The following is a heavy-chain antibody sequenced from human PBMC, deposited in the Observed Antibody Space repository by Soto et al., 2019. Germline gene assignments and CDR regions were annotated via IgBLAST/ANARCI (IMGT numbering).Heavy chain of an antibody. CDR2: IWYDGSNK. Sequence: QVQLVESGGGVVQPGRSLRLSCAASGFTFSSYGMHWVRQAPGKGLERVAVIWYDGSNKYYADSVKGRFTISRDNSKNTLYLQMNSLRAEDTAVYYCARSQITAGSSSSHYFDYWGQGTLVTVSS. D-gene: IGHD6-6*01. J-gene: IGHJ4*02. CDR3: ARSQITAGSSSSHYFDY. V-gene: IGHV3-33*01. CDR1: GFTFSSYG.